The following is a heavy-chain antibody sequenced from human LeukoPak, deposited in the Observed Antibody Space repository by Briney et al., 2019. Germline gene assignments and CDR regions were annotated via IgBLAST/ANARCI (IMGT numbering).Heavy chain of an antibody. J-gene: IGHJ4*02. D-gene: IGHD3-3*01. CDR2: ISAYNGNT. Sequence: ASVKVSCKAFGYTFTTYGISWVRQAPGQGLEWMGWISAYNGNTNYAQKLQGRVTMTRDTSTSTAYIELRSLRSDDTAVYYCAREIYDFWSGSGDYWGQGTLVTVSS. V-gene: IGHV1-18*01. CDR3: AREIYDFWSGSGDY. CDR1: GYTFTTYG.